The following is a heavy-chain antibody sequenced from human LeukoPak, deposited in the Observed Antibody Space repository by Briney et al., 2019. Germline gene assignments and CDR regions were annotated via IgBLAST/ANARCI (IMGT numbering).Heavy chain of an antibody. V-gene: IGHV4-59*01. J-gene: IGHJ4*02. D-gene: IGHD3-22*01. CDR2: IYYSGSS. CDR3: ARDRGDYESSGYYGYFDY. Sequence: SETLSLTCTVTGGSFSTYYWSWIRQPPGKGLEWIGYIYYSGSSTYNPSLKSRVTISVDTSKNQFSLKLSSVAAADTAVYYCARDRGDYESSGYYGYFDYWGQGALVTVSS. CDR1: GGSFSTYY.